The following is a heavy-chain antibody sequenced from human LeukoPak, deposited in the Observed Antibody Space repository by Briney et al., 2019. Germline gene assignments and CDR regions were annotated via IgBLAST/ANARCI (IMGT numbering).Heavy chain of an antibody. J-gene: IGHJ4*02. V-gene: IGHV1-69*05. CDR3: ASRTEYYYDSSGYGY. CDR1: GGTFSSYA. CDR2: IIPIFGTA. Sequence: ASVKVSCKASGGTFSSYAISWVRQAPGQGLEWMGGIIPIFGTANYAQKFQGRVTITTDESTSTAYMELSSLRSEDTAVYYCASRTEYYYDSSGYGYWGQGTLVTVSS. D-gene: IGHD3-22*01.